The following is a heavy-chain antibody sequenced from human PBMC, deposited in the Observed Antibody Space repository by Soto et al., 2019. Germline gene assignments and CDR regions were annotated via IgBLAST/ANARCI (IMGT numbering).Heavy chain of an antibody. CDR1: GYIFTAYS. CDR3: AREENCSDGICYSEYFQR. J-gene: IGHJ1*01. Sequence: GASVKVSCKASGYIFTAYSMHWVRRAPGQGLEWMGVVNPSGGSTNYAQKFQGRITMTRDTSTSTVYMDLSSPTSEDTAVYYCAREENCSDGICYSEYFQRWGQGTLVTVSS. V-gene: IGHV1-46*01. CDR2: VNPSGGST. D-gene: IGHD2-15*01.